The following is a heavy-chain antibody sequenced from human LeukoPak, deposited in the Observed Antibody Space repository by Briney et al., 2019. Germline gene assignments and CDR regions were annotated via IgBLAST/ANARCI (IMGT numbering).Heavy chain of an antibody. CDR1: GGSISSYY. J-gene: IGHJ4*02. D-gene: IGHD6-6*01. CDR2: IYYSGGT. Sequence: SETLSLTCTVSGGSISSYYWSWIRQPPGKGLEWIGYIYYSGGTSYNPSLKSRVTISVDTSKNQFSLKLNSVTAADTAAYYCAKGSIAARPLYYFDFWGQGTLVTVSS. CDR3: AKGSIAARPLYYFDF. V-gene: IGHV4-59*01.